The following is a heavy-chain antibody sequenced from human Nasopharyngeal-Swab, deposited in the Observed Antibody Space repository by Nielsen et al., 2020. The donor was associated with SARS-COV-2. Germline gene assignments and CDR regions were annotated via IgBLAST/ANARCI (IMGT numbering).Heavy chain of an antibody. V-gene: IGHV3-21*06. CDR2: ITTRGSYT. Sequence: GGSLRLSCAGSGFTFSVYGMNWVRQAPGKGLEGVASITTRGSYTYYADSVQGRFTISRDNAKNAVYLQMNSLRPEDTAVYYCARDLVTGQRFDYWGQGTLVTVSS. CDR3: ARDLVTGQRFDY. CDR1: GFTFSVYG. J-gene: IGHJ4*02. D-gene: IGHD2-21*02.